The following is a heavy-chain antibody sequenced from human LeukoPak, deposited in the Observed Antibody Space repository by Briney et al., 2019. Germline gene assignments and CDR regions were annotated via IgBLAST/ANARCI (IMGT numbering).Heavy chain of an antibody. V-gene: IGHV3-66*01. J-gene: IGHJ4*02. CDR1: GFTVSSNY. CDR2: IYSGGST. CDR3: ARFISSSWPFDY. Sequence: GGSLRLSCAASGFTVSSNYMSWVRQAPGKGLEWVSVIYSGGSTYYADSVKGRFTISRDNSKNTLYLQMNSLRAEDTAVYYCARFISSSWPFDYWGQGTLVTVSS. D-gene: IGHD6-13*01.